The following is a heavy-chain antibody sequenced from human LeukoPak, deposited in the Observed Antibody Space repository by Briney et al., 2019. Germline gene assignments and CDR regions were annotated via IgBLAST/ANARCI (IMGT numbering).Heavy chain of an antibody. D-gene: IGHD2/OR15-2a*01. CDR2: ISDIGSI. V-gene: IGHV4-59*08. Sequence: SETLSLTCTVSGGSISSYYWSWIRQPPGKGLEWIAYISDIGSINYNPSLKSRVTISLDTSKNQFSLKLSSVTAADTAVYYCAGHHPRNTVDFWGQGTLVRLL. J-gene: IGHJ4*02. CDR3: AGHHPRNTVDF. CDR1: GGSISSYY.